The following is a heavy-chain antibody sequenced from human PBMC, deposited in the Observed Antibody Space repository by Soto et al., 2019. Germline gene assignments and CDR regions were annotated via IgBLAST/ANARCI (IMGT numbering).Heavy chain of an antibody. CDR3: ARDRTVGATQDYYYYYYGMDV. V-gene: IGHV3-48*02. Sequence: GGSLRLSCAASGFTFSSYSMNWVRQAPGKGLEWVSYISSSSSTIYYADSVKGRFTISRDNAKNSLYLQMNSLRDEDTAVYYCARDRTVGATQDYYYYYYGMDVWGQGTTVTVSS. CDR1: GFTFSSYS. CDR2: ISSSSSTI. J-gene: IGHJ6*02. D-gene: IGHD1-26*01.